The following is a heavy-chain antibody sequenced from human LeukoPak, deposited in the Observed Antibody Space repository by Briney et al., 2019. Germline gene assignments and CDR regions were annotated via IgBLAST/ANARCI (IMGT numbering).Heavy chain of an antibody. CDR1: GGSFSGYY. V-gene: IGHV4-34*01. CDR3: ARGMVRGVEDAFDI. CDR2: INHSGST. D-gene: IGHD3-10*01. J-gene: IGHJ3*02. Sequence: SETLSLTCAVYGGSFSGYYWSWIRQPPGKGLEWIGEINHSGSTNYNPSLKSRVTISVDTSKNQFSLKLSSVTAADTAVYYCARGMVRGVEDAFDIWGQGTMVTVSS.